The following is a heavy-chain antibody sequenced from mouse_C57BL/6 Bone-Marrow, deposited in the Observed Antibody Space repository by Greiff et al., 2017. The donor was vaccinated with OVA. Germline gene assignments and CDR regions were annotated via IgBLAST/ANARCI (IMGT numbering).Heavy chain of an antibody. CDR1: GFTFSSYA. CDR2: ISDGGSYT. D-gene: IGHD2-1*01. J-gene: IGHJ4*01. Sequence: DVQLVESGGGLVKPGGSLKLSCAASGFTFSSYAMSWVRQTPEKRLEWVATISDGGSYTYYPDNVKGRFTISRDNAKNNLYLQMSHLKSEDTAMYYCARSTTPLYYGNMDYWGQGTSVTVSS. V-gene: IGHV5-4*01. CDR3: ARSTTPLYYGNMDY.